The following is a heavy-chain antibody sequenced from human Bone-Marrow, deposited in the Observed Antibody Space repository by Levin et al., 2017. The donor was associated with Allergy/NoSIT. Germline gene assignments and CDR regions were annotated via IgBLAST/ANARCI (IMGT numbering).Heavy chain of an antibody. D-gene: IGHD7-27*01. Sequence: GESLKISCAASGFTFSYYTMNWVRQAPGKGLEWVSSISSTSSNIYYADSVKGRFTISRDNAKNSLYLQMNSLRAEDTAVYYCARDIGNGVLGRNWFDPWGQGTLVTVSS. CDR2: ISSTSSNI. CDR1: GFTFSYYT. V-gene: IGHV3-21*01. CDR3: ARDIGNGVLGRNWFDP. J-gene: IGHJ5*02.